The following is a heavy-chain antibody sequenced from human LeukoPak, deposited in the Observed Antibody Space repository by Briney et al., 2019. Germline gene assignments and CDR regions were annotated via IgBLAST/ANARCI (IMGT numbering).Heavy chain of an antibody. CDR3: ARKGGHFDY. CDR1: GDSINYYS. Sequence: PSETLSLTCTVSGDSINYYSWSLLRQSPRKRLEWIGYVYYNGSAKYNPSLKSRVTISVDMSKNQFSLKVSSVTAADTAIYYCARKGGHFDYWGQGTLVTVSS. V-gene: IGHV4-59*01. J-gene: IGHJ4*02. D-gene: IGHD2-15*01. CDR2: VYYNGSA.